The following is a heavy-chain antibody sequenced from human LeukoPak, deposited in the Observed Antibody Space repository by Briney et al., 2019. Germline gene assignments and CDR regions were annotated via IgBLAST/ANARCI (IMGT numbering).Heavy chain of an antibody. CDR2: INPNGGGT. D-gene: IGHD3-9*01. CDR3: ARGGYDILTGSSPGDY. J-gene: IGHJ4*02. V-gene: IGHV1-2*04. Sequence: ASVKVSCKASGYTFTGYYMHWVRQAPGQGLEWMGWINPNGGGTNYAQKFQGWVTMTRDTSISTAYMELSRPRSDDTAVYYCARGGYDILTGSSPGDYWGQGTLVTVSS. CDR1: GYTFTGYY.